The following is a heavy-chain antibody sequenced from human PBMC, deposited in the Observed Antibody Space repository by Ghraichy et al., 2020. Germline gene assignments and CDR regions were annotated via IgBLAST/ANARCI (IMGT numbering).Heavy chain of an antibody. J-gene: IGHJ3*02. CDR1: GYSISSGYY. Sequence: SETLSLTCTVSGYSISSGYYWGWIRQPPGKGLEWIGSIYHSGSTYYNPSLKSRVTISVDTSKNQFSLKLSSVTAADTAVYYCARSITMIVGILAFDIWGQGTMVTVSS. CDR2: IYHSGST. CDR3: ARSITMIVGILAFDI. V-gene: IGHV4-38-2*02. D-gene: IGHD3-22*01.